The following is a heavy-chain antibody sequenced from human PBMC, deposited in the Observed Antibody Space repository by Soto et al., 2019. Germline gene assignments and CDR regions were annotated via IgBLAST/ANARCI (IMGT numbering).Heavy chain of an antibody. D-gene: IGHD3-3*01. CDR3: ARDRPTTNYDFWSGYYGGDYYYGMDV. CDR2: ISAYNGNT. CDR1: GYTFTSYG. V-gene: IGHV1-18*04. J-gene: IGHJ6*02. Sequence: GASVKVSCKASGYTFTSYGISWVRQAPGQGLEWMGWISAYNGNTNYAQKLQGRVTMTTDTSTSTAYMELRSLRSDDTAVYYCARDRPTTNYDFWSGYYGGDYYYGMDVWGQGTTVTVSS.